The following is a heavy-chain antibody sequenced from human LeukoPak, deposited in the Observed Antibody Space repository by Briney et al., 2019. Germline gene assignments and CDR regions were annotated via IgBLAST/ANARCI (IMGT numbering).Heavy chain of an antibody. CDR2: TNPNSGKT. Sequence: GASVKVSCKASGYTFTSSDINWVRQAPGQGLEWMGWTNPNSGKTGYARKFQGRVTMTKNTSISTAYMEVSNLGYDDTAIYYCARGRPGLASAGTYDFWGQGTLITVSS. J-gene: IGHJ4*02. V-gene: IGHV1-8*01. CDR3: ARGRPGLASAGTYDF. CDR1: GYTFTSSD. D-gene: IGHD6-13*01.